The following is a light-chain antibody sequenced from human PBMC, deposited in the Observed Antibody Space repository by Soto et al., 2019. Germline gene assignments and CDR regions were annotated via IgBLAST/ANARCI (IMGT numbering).Light chain of an antibody. CDR3: QVWDSSSDHVV. CDR2: YDD. V-gene: IGLV3-21*01. CDR1: NIGNKN. J-gene: IGLJ2*01. Sequence: SYELTQPRSLSVAPGKTARITCGGDNIGNKNVQWYQQKSGQAPVLVIYYDDDRPSGIPERFDGSNSGNTATLTISRVEGEDEDEYYCQVWDSSSDHVVFGGGTKVTVL.